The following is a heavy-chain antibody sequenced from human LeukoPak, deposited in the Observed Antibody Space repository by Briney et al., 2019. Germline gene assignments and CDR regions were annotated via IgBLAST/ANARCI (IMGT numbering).Heavy chain of an antibody. D-gene: IGHD2/OR15-2a*01. CDR3: TSFFETN. CDR2: VNNDGSAT. V-gene: IGHV3-74*01. J-gene: IGHJ4*02. Sequence: GGSLRLSCAASRFIFTNYWIHWVRQAPGKGLVWVSHVNNDGSATSYADSVKGRFTISRDSAKNTVYLHMSSLRVEDTAVYYCTSFFETNWGQGTLVTVSS. CDR1: RFIFTNYW.